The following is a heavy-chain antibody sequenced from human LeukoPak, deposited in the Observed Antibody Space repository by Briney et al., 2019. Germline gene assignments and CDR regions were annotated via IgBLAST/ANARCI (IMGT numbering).Heavy chain of an antibody. J-gene: IGHJ4*02. D-gene: IGHD3-3*01. CDR3: ARVPSFDSWSGFPDY. CDR2: VDPSSGKA. Sequence: GASVKVSCKASGYTFTSYDINWVRQSTGQGLEWMGWVDPSSGKAGSSQKFQGRVIMTSSTSITTVYMELSSLTSEDTAIYYCARVPSFDSWSGFPDYWGQGTLVTVSS. CDR1: GYTFTSYD. V-gene: IGHV1-8*01.